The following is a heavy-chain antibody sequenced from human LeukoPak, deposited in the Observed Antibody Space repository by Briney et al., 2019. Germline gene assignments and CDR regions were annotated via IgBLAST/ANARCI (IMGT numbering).Heavy chain of an antibody. Sequence: PGRSLRLSCAASGFNFYNYDIQWVRQAPGKGLEWLATISRDGKTEFYTDSVKGRFTISRGNSRNTLYLQMNSLRPEDTAVYYCVRDRLSRAYCGHDCYSAAFDYWGQGTLVTVSS. V-gene: IGHV3-30*03. CDR2: ISRDGKTE. D-gene: IGHD2-21*02. CDR3: VRDRLSRAYCGHDCYSAAFDY. CDR1: GFNFYNYD. J-gene: IGHJ4*02.